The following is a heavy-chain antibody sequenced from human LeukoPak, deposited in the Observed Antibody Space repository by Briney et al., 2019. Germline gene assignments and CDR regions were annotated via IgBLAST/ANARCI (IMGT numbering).Heavy chain of an antibody. CDR3: VRVYHDGSFESGNWFDP. J-gene: IGHJ5*02. Sequence: ASVKVSCKASGYTFTNYNIDWVRQATGQGLEWMGWINPNSGRAGCVQKFQGRVNITRDTSISTAYMELSSLRSEDTAVYYCVRVYHDGSFESGNWFDPRGRGTLVTVSS. CDR1: GYTFTNYN. V-gene: IGHV1-8*01. CDR2: INPNSGRA. D-gene: IGHD3-22*01.